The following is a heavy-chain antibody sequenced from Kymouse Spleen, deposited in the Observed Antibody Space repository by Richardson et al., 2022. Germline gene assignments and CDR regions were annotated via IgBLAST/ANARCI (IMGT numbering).Heavy chain of an antibody. J-gene: IGHJ3*02. Sequence: QVQLVESGGGVVQPGRSLRLSCAASGFTFSSYGMHWVRQAPGKGLEWVAVISYDGSNKYYADSVKGRFTISRDNSKNTLYLQMNSLRAEDTAVYYCARRWELVDAFDIWGQGTMVTVSS. V-gene: IGHV3-30*18. D-gene: IGHD1-26*01. CDR1: GFTFSSYG. CDR2: ISYDGSNK. CDR3: ARRWELVDAFDI.